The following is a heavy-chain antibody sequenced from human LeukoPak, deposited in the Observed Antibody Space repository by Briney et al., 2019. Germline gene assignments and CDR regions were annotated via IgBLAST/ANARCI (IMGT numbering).Heavy chain of an antibody. CDR1: GFTFSSYG. D-gene: IGHD2-2*01. CDR3: AKQTPPAGYCSSTSCSHFDY. Sequence: GSLRLSCAASGFTFSSYGMHWVRQAPGKGLEWVAFIRYDGSNKYYADSVKGRFTISRDNSKNTLYLQMNSLRAEDTAVYYCAKQTPPAGYCSSTSCSHFDYWGQGTLVTVSS. CDR2: IRYDGSNK. J-gene: IGHJ4*02. V-gene: IGHV3-30*02.